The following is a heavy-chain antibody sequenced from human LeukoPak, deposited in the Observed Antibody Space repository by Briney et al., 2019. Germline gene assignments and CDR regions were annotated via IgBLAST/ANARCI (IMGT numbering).Heavy chain of an antibody. J-gene: IGHJ4*02. CDR3: TTLYSRLTYY. CDR1: GFIFNTYW. CDR2: INQDGSEK. D-gene: IGHD6-13*01. V-gene: IGHV3-7*05. Sequence: GGPLRLSCAASGFIFNTYWINWVRQAPGQGLEWLASINQDGSEKYYVDSVKGRFTISRDNAKNSVYLQMNSLTAEDTAVYHCTTLYSRLTYYWGQGTVVTVSS.